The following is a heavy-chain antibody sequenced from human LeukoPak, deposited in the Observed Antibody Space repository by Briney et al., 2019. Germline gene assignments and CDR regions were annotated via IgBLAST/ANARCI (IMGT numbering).Heavy chain of an antibody. V-gene: IGHV3-7*01. J-gene: IGHJ4*02. CDR3: ARDYYDSSGYYSPLFDY. D-gene: IGHD3-22*01. Sequence: PGGSLGLSCAASGFAFSTYSMNWVRQAPGKGLEWVANIKQDGSEKHYVDSVKGRFTISRDNAKNSLYLQMNSLRAEDTAVYYCARDYYDSSGYYSPLFDYWGQGTLVTVSS. CDR1: GFAFSTYS. CDR2: IKQDGSEK.